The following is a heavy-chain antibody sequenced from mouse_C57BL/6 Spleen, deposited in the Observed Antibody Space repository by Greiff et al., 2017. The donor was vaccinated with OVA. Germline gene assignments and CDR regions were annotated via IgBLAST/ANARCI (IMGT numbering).Heavy chain of an antibody. CDR3: ARESGYYYGSSYGYFDN. D-gene: IGHD1-1*01. V-gene: IGHV14-3*01. J-gene: IGHJ2*01. Sequence: EVKLQESVAELVRPGASVKLSCTASGFNIKNTYMHWVKQRPEQGLEWIGRIDPANGNTKYAPKFQGKATITADTSSNTAYMQLSSLTSEDTAIYYCARESGYYYGSSYGYFDNWGKGTTLTVSS. CDR1: GFNIKNTY. CDR2: IDPANGNT.